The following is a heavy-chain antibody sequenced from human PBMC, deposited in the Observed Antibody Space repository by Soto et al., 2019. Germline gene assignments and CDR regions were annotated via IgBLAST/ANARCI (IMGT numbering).Heavy chain of an antibody. CDR2: ISVDNGNT. D-gene: IGHD1-7*01. Sequence: GASVKVSCKASGYTFTNHGINWVRQAPGQGLEWMGWISVDNGNTNYAQEFQGRVTLTTDTSTRTAYMELRSLTSDDTAMYYCARDIIGTTVVFDIWGQGTLVTVSS. CDR1: GYTFTNHG. V-gene: IGHV1-18*04. J-gene: IGHJ3*02. CDR3: ARDIIGTTVVFDI.